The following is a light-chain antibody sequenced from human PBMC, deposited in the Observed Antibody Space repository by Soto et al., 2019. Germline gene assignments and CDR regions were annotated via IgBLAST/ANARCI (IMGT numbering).Light chain of an antibody. CDR3: QQHGQWPIT. CDR2: AAS. Sequence: DLQMTQSPSSLSASVGDRVTITCRASQSISSYLNWYQQKPGKAPKLLIYAASSLQSGVPSRFSGSASGTEFTLTISSLQPEDFATYYCQQHGQWPITFGQGTRLEIK. J-gene: IGKJ5*01. V-gene: IGKV1-39*01. CDR1: QSISSY.